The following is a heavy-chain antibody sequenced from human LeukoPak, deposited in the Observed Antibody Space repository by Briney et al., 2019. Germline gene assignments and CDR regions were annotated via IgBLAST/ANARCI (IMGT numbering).Heavy chain of an antibody. Sequence: GGSLRLSCVASGFSFSDYCVSWVRQTPGKGLEWLANINQYGTEKYYADSMKGRFTISRDNAKNSLYLQMNGLRVEDSGVYYCARDPDSGDAYNWFDPWGQGTQVTVSS. CDR1: GFSFSDYC. CDR3: ARDPDSGDAYNWFDP. V-gene: IGHV3-7*01. J-gene: IGHJ5*02. CDR2: INQYGTEK. D-gene: IGHD4-17*01.